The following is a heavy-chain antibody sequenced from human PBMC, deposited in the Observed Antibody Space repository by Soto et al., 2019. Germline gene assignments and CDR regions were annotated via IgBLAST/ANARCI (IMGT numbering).Heavy chain of an antibody. CDR1: GFTFSSYA. CDR3: ATYYGSGSYSYYFDY. J-gene: IGHJ4*02. Sequence: EVQLLESGGGLVQPGGSLRLSCAASGFTFSSYAMSWVRQAPGKGLEWVSAISGSGGSTYYADSVKGRFTISRDNSKNTLYLQMNSLRAEDTAVYYCATYYGSGSYSYYFDYWGQGTLVTVSS. V-gene: IGHV3-23*01. CDR2: ISGSGGST. D-gene: IGHD3-10*01.